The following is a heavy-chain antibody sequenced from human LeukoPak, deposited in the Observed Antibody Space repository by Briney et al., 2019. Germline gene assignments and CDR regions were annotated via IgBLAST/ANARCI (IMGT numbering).Heavy chain of an antibody. J-gene: IGHJ2*01. CDR2: ITGSGHTT. D-gene: IGHD3-3*01. V-gene: IGHV3-23*01. CDR3: AKAIRNLGWYFDL. Sequence: GGSLRLSCAASGFTFSSYAMSWVRQAPGKGLEWVSGITGSGHTTYYADSVKGRFTISRDNSKNTLYVQMNSLRAEDTAVYYCAKAIRNLGWYFDLWGRGTLVTVSS. CDR1: GFTFSSYA.